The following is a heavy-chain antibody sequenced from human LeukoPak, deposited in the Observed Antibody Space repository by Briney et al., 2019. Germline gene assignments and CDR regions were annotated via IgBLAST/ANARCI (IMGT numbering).Heavy chain of an antibody. CDR3: ARHGDNLTYCSSTSCYLGDWFDP. CDR1: GYSFTSYW. V-gene: IGHV5-51*01. CDR2: IYPGDPDT. D-gene: IGHD2-2*01. J-gene: IGHJ5*02. Sequence: GESLKISCKGSGYSFTSYWIGWVRQMPGKGLEWMGIIYPGDPDTRYSPSFQGQVTISADKSISTAYLQWSSLKASDTAMYYCARHGDNLTYCSSTSCYLGDWFDPWGQGTLVTVSS.